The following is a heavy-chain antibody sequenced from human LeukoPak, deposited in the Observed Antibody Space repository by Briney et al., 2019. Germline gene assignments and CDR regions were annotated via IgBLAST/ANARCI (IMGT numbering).Heavy chain of an antibody. D-gene: IGHD3-3*01. Sequence: SETLSLTCTVSGGSISSSSYYWGWIRQPPGKGLEWIGSIYYSGSTYYNPSLKSRVTISVDTSKNQFSLKLSSVTAADTAVYYCARHRPSLFGLWGQGTLVTVSS. CDR3: ARHRPSLFGL. CDR2: IYYSGST. J-gene: IGHJ4*02. V-gene: IGHV4-39*01. CDR1: GGSISSSSYY.